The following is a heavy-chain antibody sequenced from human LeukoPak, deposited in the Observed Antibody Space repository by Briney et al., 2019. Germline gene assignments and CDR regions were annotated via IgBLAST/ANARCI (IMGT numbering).Heavy chain of an antibody. Sequence: SETLSLTCAVYGGSFSGYYWSWIRQPPGKGLEWIGEINHSGSTNYNPSLKSRVTISVDTSKNQFSLKLSSVTAADTAVYYCARGSPRITIFGVVKTGAAHFDYWGQGTLVTVSS. D-gene: IGHD3-3*01. J-gene: IGHJ4*02. CDR2: INHSGST. CDR3: ARGSPRITIFGVVKTGAAHFDY. V-gene: IGHV4-34*01. CDR1: GGSFSGYY.